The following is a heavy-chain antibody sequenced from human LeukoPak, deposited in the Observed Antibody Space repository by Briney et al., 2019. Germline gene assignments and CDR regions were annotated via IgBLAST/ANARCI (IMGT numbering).Heavy chain of an antibody. Sequence: ASVKVSCKASGGTFSSYAISWVRQAPGQGLEWMGGIIPIFGTANYAQKFQGRVTITADKSTSTAYMELSSLRSEDTAVYYCARGNYDYVWGSYRPNDYWGQGTLVTVSS. D-gene: IGHD3-16*02. CDR1: GGTFSSYA. CDR3: ARGNYDYVWGSYRPNDY. J-gene: IGHJ4*02. CDR2: IIPIFGTA. V-gene: IGHV1-69*06.